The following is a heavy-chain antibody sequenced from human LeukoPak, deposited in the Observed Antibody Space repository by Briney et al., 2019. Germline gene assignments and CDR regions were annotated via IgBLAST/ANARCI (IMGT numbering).Heavy chain of an antibody. CDR1: GGTFSSYA. CDR2: IIPIFGTA. CDR3: ARVQGGVRGVLIWFDP. J-gene: IGHJ5*02. Sequence: SVKVSCKASGGTFSSYAISWVRQAPGQGLEWMGGIIPIFGTANYAQKFQGRVTITADESTSTAYMELSSLRSEDTAVYYCARVQGGVRGVLIWFDPWGQGTLVTVSS. D-gene: IGHD3-10*01. V-gene: IGHV1-69*13.